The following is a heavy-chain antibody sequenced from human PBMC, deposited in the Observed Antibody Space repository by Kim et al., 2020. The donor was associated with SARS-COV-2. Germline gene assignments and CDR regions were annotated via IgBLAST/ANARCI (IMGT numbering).Heavy chain of an antibody. Sequence: SETLSLTCAVYGGSFSGYYWSWIRQPPGKGLEWIGEINHSGSTNYNPSLKSRVTISVDTSKNQFSLKLSSVTAADTAVYYCARGPFWGYCSSTSCYREQQLGLAEDWGQGTLVTVSS. CDR3: ARGPFWGYCSSTSCYREQQLGLAED. J-gene: IGHJ4*02. V-gene: IGHV4-34*01. D-gene: IGHD2-2*01. CDR1: GGSFSGYY. CDR2: INHSGST.